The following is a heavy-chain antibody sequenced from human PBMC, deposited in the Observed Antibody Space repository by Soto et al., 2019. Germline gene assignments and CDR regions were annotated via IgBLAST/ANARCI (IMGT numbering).Heavy chain of an antibody. CDR2: ISAHNGNT. Sequence: QVHLVQSGAEVKKPGASVKVSCKGSGYTFTSYGITWVRQAPGQGLEWMGWISAHNGNTDYAQKLQGRVTVTRDTSTRTAYMELRSLRHDATAVYYCARGRYGDYWGQGALVTVSS. D-gene: IGHD1-1*01. CDR3: ARGRYGDY. V-gene: IGHV1-18*01. CDR1: GYTFTSYG. J-gene: IGHJ4*02.